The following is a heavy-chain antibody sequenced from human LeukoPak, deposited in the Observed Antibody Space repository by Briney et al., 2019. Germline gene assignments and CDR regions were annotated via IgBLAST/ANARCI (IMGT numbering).Heavy chain of an antibody. Sequence: SGGSLRLSCAASGFTVSSNYMSWVRQAPGKGLEWVSVIYSGGSTYYADSVKGRFTISRDNSKNTLYLQMNSLRAEDTAVYYCVTQQLVTGRDYWGQGTLVTVSS. V-gene: IGHV3-66*02. CDR2: IYSGGST. J-gene: IGHJ4*02. CDR3: VTQQLVTGRDY. D-gene: IGHD6-13*01. CDR1: GFTVSSNY.